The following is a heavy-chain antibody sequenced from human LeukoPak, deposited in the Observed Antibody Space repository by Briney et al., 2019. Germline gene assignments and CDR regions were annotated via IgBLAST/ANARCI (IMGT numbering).Heavy chain of an antibody. CDR1: GYTFTSNY. CDR3: ARDLAYNSRWESNCY. CDR2: ISPSGGST. D-gene: IGHD6-13*01. Sequence: GASVKVSCKAFGYTFTSNYMHWVRQAPGQGPEWMGVISPSGGSTTYAQKFQGRVTLTRDMSTSTDYLELRSLRSDDTAVYYCARDLAYNSRWESNCYWGQGTLVTGSP. V-gene: IGHV1-46*01. J-gene: IGHJ4*03.